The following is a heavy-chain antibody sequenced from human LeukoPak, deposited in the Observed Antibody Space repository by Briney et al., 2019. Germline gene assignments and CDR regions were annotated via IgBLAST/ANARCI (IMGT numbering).Heavy chain of an antibody. CDR1: GGSISSNSYY. V-gene: IGHV4-39*01. CDR3: ARRSSGYHY. Sequence: SETLSLTCAVSGGSISSNSYYWGWIRQPPGKGLEWIGSIYYSGSTYYNPSLKSRVTISVDTSKNQFSLKLSSVTAADTAVYYCARRSSGYHYWGQGTLVTVSS. J-gene: IGHJ4*02. D-gene: IGHD3-22*01. CDR2: IYYSGST.